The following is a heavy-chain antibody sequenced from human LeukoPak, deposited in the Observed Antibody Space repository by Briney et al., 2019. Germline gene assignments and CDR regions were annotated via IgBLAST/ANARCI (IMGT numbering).Heavy chain of an antibody. V-gene: IGHV4-59*08. CDR3: ARRDCSGGSCYIGY. J-gene: IGHJ4*02. CDR1: GVSISSYY. Sequence: SETLSLTCTVSGVSISSYYWSWIRQPPGKGLEWIGYIYYSGSTNYNPSLKSRVTISVDTSKNQFSLKLSSVTAADTAVYYCARRDCSGGSCYIGYWGQGTLVTVSS. CDR2: IYYSGST. D-gene: IGHD2-15*01.